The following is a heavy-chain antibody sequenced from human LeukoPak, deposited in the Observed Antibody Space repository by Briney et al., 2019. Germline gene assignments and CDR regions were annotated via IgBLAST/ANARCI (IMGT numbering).Heavy chain of an antibody. J-gene: IGHJ3*02. Sequence: ASVKVSCKASGYNFRDYYIHWVRHAPGQGLEGMGWINPHSGGTRYAPKFQGRVTMSRDTSINTAYMELRRLRSDDTAVFYCARVDRLYERTYPAGYDIWGQGTRVTVSS. CDR2: INPHSGGT. CDR1: GYNFRDYY. V-gene: IGHV1-2*02. CDR3: ARVDRLYERTYPAGYDI. D-gene: IGHD6-25*01.